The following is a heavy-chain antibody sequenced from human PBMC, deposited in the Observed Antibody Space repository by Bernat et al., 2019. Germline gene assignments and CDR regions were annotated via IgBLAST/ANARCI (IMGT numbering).Heavy chain of an antibody. V-gene: IGHV3-30*03. J-gene: IGHJ4*02. CDR1: GFTFSSYG. CDR3: ASNRGLRYFDWLLPDY. Sequence: QVQLVESGGGVVQPGRSLRLSCAASGFTFSSYGMHWVRQAPGKGLEWVAVISYDGSNKYYADSVKGRFTISRDNSKNTLYLQMNSLRAEDTAVYYCASNRGLRYFDWLLPDYWGQGTLVTVSS. CDR2: ISYDGSNK. D-gene: IGHD3-9*01.